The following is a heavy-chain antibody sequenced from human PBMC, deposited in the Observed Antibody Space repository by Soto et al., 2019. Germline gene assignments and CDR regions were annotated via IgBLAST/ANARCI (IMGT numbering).Heavy chain of an antibody. CDR3: ARDRPGQLGPLHWFDP. D-gene: IGHD6-6*01. V-gene: IGHV1-69*06. CDR2: IIPIFGTA. CDR1: GGTFSSYA. Sequence: GASVKVSCKASGGTFSSYAISWVRQAPGQGLEWTGGIIPIFGTANYAQKFQGRVTITADKSTSTAYMELSSLRSEDTAVYYCARDRPGQLGPLHWFDPWGQGTLVTVSS. J-gene: IGHJ5*02.